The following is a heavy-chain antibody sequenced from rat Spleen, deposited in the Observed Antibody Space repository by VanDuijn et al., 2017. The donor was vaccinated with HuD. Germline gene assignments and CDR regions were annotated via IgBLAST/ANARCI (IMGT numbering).Heavy chain of an antibody. Sequence: EVQLVESGGGLVQPGRSLKLSCAASGFTFSTYGMHWIRQAPTKGLEWVASISPSGGSTYYRNSVKGRFTISRDNAKNTLYLQMDSLRSEDTATYYCARETGYNSYFDYWGQGVMVTVSS. CDR3: ARETGYNSYFDY. J-gene: IGHJ2*01. CDR1: GFTFSTYG. V-gene: IGHV5-19*01. CDR2: ISPSGGST. D-gene: IGHD1-4*01.